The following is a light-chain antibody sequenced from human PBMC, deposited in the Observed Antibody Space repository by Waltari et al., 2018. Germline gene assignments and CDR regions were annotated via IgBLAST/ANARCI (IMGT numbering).Light chain of an antibody. Sequence: YMGKPGQAPRLLIYGASNRATGIPDRFSGSGAGTDFSCTISRLEPEDFAVYYCQHYVRLRVTFDQGTKV. CDR3: QHYVRLRVT. V-gene: IGKV3-20*01. J-gene: IGKJ1*01. CDR2: GAS.